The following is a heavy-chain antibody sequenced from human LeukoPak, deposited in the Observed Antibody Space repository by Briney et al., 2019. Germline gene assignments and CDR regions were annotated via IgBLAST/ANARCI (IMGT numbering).Heavy chain of an antibody. D-gene: IGHD3-22*01. CDR1: GFTFSSYA. CDR3: ARDAGHYYDSSGYPNNWFDP. CDR2: ISYDGSNK. V-gene: IGHV3-30-3*01. J-gene: IGHJ5*02. Sequence: GGSLRLSCAASGFTFSSYAMHWVRQAPGKGLEWVAVISYDGSNKYYADSVKGRFTISRDNSKNTLYLQMNSLRAEDTAVYSCARDAGHYYDSSGYPNNWFDPWGQGTLVTVSS.